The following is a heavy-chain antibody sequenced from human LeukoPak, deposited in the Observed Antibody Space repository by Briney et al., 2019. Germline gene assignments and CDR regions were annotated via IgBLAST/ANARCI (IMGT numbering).Heavy chain of an antibody. CDR3: ARDYTSGSYSFDY. CDR2: MNPNSGNT. D-gene: IGHD3-10*01. CDR1: GYTFTSYD. V-gene: IGHV1-8*01. J-gene: IGHJ4*02. Sequence: GASVKVSCKASGYTFTSYDVNWVRQATGQGVAWMGWMNPNSGNTGYAQKFQGRVTMTRNTSISTAYMELSSLRSEDTAVYYCARDYTSGSYSFDYWGQGTLVTVST.